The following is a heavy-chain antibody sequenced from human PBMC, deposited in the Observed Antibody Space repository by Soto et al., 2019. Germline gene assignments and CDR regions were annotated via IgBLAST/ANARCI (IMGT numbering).Heavy chain of an antibody. J-gene: IGHJ4*02. CDR1: GGSVSSGSYY. D-gene: IGHD3-10*01. CDR2: IYYSGST. V-gene: IGHV4-61*01. Sequence: QVPLQESGPGLVKPSETLSLTCTVSGGSVSSGSYYWSWIRQPPGKGLEWIGYIYYSGSTNYNPSLKSRVTISVDTSKNQFSLKLSSVTAADTAVYYCARGWFGELESYFDYWGQGTLVTVSS. CDR3: ARGWFGELESYFDY.